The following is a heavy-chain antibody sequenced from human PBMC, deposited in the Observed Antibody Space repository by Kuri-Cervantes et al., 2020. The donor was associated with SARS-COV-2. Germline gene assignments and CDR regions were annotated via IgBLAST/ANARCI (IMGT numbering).Heavy chain of an antibody. D-gene: IGHD2-2*02. CDR1: GFTFSSYA. CDR2: ISYDGSNK. CDR3: ASTSILNCSSTSCYTGWFDP. J-gene: IGHJ5*02. V-gene: IGHV3-30*07. Sequence: GESLKISCAAPGFTFSSYAMHWVRQAPGKGLEWVAVISYDGSNKYYADSVKGRFTISRDNSKNTLYLQMNSLRAEDTAVYYCASTSILNCSSTSCYTGWFDPWGQGTLVTVSS.